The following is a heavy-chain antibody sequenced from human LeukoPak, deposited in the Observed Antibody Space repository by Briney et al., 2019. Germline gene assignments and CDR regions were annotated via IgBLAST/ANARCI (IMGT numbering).Heavy chain of an antibody. J-gene: IGHJ5*02. CDR1: PYTFNKYY. CDR2: INPSGRSA. Sequence: ASVKVSCKASPYTFNKYYIHWVRQAPGQGLEWMGVINPSGRSASYAQRFQGRVTMTRDTSTSTVYMDLSSLRSEDTAVYYCARDSVELERRNWFDPWGQGTLVTVSP. CDR3: ARDSVELERRNWFDP. V-gene: IGHV1-46*02. D-gene: IGHD1-1*01.